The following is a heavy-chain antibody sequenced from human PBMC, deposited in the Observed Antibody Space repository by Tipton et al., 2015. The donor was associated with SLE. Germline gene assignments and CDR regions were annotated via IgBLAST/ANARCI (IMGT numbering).Heavy chain of an antibody. J-gene: IGHJ3*02. CDR2: ISENGFYT. CDR1: GFTFSSYA. D-gene: IGHD3-16*01. Sequence: GSLRLSCAASGFTFSSYAISWVRQAPGKGLEWVSDISENGFYTNYADSVKGRFTISRDNSKNTLYLQMNSLRAEDTAVYYCAKEEDDLGLNGFDIWGQGTMVTVSS. CDR3: AKEEDDLGLNGFDI. V-gene: IGHV3-23*01.